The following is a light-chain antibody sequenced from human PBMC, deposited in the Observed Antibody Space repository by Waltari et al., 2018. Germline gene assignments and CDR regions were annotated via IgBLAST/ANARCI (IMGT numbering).Light chain of an antibody. CDR1: QSISSY. CDR3: QQSYSTPLFT. V-gene: IGKV1-39*01. CDR2: AAS. J-gene: IGKJ3*01. Sequence: DIQMTQSPSSLSASVGDRATITCRASQSISSYLNWYQQKPGKAPKPLIYAASSLQSGVPSRFSGSGSGTDFTLTISSLQPEDFATYYCQQSYSTPLFTFGPGTKVDIK.